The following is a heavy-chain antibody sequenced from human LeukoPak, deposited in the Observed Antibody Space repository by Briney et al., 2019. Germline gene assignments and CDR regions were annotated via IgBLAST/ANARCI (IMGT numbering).Heavy chain of an antibody. CDR3: AKDSGVVVVITTLDY. J-gene: IGHJ4*02. Sequence: GGSLRLSCAASGFTFSSYAMSWVRQAPGKGLEWVSYISSSSSTIYYADSVKGRFTISRDNSKNTLYLQMNSLRAEDTAVYYCAKDSGVVVVITTLDYWGQGTLVTVSS. V-gene: IGHV3-48*01. CDR2: ISSSSSTI. CDR1: GFTFSSYA. D-gene: IGHD3-22*01.